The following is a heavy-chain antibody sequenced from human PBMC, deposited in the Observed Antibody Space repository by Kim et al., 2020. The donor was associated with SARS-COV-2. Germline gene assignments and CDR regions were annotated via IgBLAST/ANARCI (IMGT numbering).Heavy chain of an antibody. J-gene: IGHJ4*02. CDR2: IKGPDDSA. Sequence: GGSLRLSCAASGFSFATFDMSWVRQAPGKGLEWVSVIKGPDDSAYYADSVKGRFTVSRDSSTNTLYLQMHSLRADDTAIYYCVKGAWLDYWGQGTLLTVSS. V-gene: IGHV3-23*01. CDR3: VKGAWLDY. CDR1: GFSFATFD. D-gene: IGHD5-12*01.